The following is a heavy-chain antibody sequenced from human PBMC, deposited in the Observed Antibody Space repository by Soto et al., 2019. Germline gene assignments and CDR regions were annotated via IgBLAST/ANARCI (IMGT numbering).Heavy chain of an antibody. CDR2: INDSGTI. Sequence: SETLSLTCAVYGGSFSGFYWTWIRQTPGKGLEWIGEINDSGTINYNPSLKSRVTISVDTSKNQFSLKLSSVTAADTAVYYCAAIGVEAYSFDYWGQGTLVTVSS. J-gene: IGHJ4*02. D-gene: IGHD2-2*01. CDR3: AAIGVEAYSFDY. V-gene: IGHV4-34*01. CDR1: GGSFSGFY.